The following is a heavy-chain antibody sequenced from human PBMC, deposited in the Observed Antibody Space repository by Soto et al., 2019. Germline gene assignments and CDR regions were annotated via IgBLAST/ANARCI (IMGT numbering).Heavy chain of an antibody. Sequence: QVQLVQSGAEVKKPGSSVKVSCKASVGTFSSYAISWVRQAPGQGLEWMGGIIPIFGTANYAQKLQGRVTITADESTRTAYMELSSLRSEDTAVYYCARDRMTRRDGYNYDSGGQGTLVTVSS. V-gene: IGHV1-69*12. CDR2: IIPIFGTA. D-gene: IGHD5-12*01. CDR1: VGTFSSYA. J-gene: IGHJ5*01. CDR3: ARDRMTRRDGYNYDS.